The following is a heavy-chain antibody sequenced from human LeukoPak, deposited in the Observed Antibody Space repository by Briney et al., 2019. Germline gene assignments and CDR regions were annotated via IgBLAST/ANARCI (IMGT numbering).Heavy chain of an antibody. J-gene: IGHJ6*02. CDR1: GYTFTSYD. V-gene: IGHV1-8*01. Sequence: ASVKVSCKASGYTFTSYDINWVRQATGQGLEWMGWMNPNSGNTGYAQKFQGRVTMTRNTSISTAYMELGSLRSEDTAVYYCARVPSDYYYYGMDVWGQGTTVTVSS. CDR3: ARVPSDYYYYGMDV. CDR2: MNPNSGNT.